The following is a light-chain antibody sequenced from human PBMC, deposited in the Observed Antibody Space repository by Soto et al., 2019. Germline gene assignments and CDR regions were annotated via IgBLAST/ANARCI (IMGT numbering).Light chain of an antibody. CDR3: QQRSSAIT. J-gene: IGKJ5*01. CDR2: DAS. Sequence: EIELTQSPATLSLSPLDRATLXYRSIQSVSSHLAWFQQRPGQAPRLLIYDASNRATGIPARFSGRGSGTDFTLTISSLEPEDFAVYYCQQRSSAITFGQGTRLEIK. V-gene: IGKV3-11*01. CDR1: QSVSSH.